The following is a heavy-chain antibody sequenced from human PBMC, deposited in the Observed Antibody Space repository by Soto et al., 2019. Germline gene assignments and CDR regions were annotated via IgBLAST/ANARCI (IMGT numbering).Heavy chain of an antibody. CDR2: INHSGST. CDR3: ARTLWIPFDY. D-gene: IGHD5-12*01. Sequence: SETLSLTCAVYGGSFSGYYWSWIRQPPGKGLEWIGEINHSGSTNYNPSLKSRVTISVDTSKNQFSLKPSSVTAADTAVYYCARTLWIPFDYWGQGTLVTVSS. J-gene: IGHJ4*02. V-gene: IGHV4-34*01. CDR1: GGSFSGYY.